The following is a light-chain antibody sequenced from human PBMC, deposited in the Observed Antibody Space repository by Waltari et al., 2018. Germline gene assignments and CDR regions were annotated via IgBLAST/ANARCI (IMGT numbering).Light chain of an antibody. Sequence: QSALTQPPSASGSPGQSVTISCTGTSSDVGTYNYVSWYQHRPGKAPKPMIYEVTKGPSGVPDRFSGSNLGNTASLTVSGLQADDEANYYCGSYVGYNSVAFGGGTKLTVL. V-gene: IGLV2-8*01. CDR1: SSDVGTYNY. CDR3: GSYVGYNSVA. CDR2: EVT. J-gene: IGLJ2*01.